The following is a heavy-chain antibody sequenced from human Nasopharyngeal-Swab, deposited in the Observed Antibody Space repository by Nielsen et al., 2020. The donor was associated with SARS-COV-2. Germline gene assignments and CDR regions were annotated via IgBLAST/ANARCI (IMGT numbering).Heavy chain of an antibody. CDR1: GFTFGSYW. Sequence: GGSLRLSCAASGFTFGSYWMHWVRQAPGKGLVWVSRINSDGSSTSYADSVKGRFTISRDNAKNSLYLQMNSLRAEDTAVYYCARDSAAAGTVFDYWGQGTLVTVSS. V-gene: IGHV3-74*01. CDR3: ARDSAAAGTVFDY. D-gene: IGHD6-13*01. CDR2: INSDGSST. J-gene: IGHJ4*02.